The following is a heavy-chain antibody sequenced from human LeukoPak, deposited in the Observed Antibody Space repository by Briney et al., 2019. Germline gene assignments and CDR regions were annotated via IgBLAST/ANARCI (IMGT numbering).Heavy chain of an antibody. J-gene: IGHJ4*02. CDR2: ISSSGSTI. V-gene: IGHV3-48*03. Sequence: GGSLRLSCAASGFTFSSYEMNWVRQAPGKGLEWVSYISSSGSTIHYADSVKGRFTISRDNAKNSLYLQMNSLRAEDTAVYYCAREPVYYYDSSGDYDWGQGTLVTVSS. D-gene: IGHD3-22*01. CDR1: GFTFSSYE. CDR3: AREPVYYYDSSGDYD.